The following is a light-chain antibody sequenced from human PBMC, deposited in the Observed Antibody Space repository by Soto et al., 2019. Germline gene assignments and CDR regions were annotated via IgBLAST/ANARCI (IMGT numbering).Light chain of an antibody. CDR1: QNINNW. V-gene: IGKV1-5*03. CDR2: KAS. J-gene: IGKJ1*01. Sequence: DIQMTQSPSTLSASVGDRVTITCRASQNINNWLAWYQQKAGKAPKLLIYKASNLEGGVPSRFSGSGSGTEFTLTISSLQPDDFGTYYCREYNSQWTCGQGTKVEIK. CDR3: REYNSQWT.